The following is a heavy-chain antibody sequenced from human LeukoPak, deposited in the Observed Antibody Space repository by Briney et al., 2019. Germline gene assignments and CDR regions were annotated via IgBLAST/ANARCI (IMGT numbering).Heavy chain of an antibody. D-gene: IGHD2-21*01. J-gene: IGHJ4*02. CDR3: ARDSHMWTSGGYYFDY. CDR2: ISAYNGNT. Sequence: AAVKVSCKASGYTFTSYGISWVRQAPGQGLEWMGWISAYNGNTNYAQKLQGRVTMTTDTSTSTAYMELRSLRSDDTAVYYCARDSHMWTSGGYYFDYWGQGTLVTVSS. CDR1: GYTFTSYG. V-gene: IGHV1-18*01.